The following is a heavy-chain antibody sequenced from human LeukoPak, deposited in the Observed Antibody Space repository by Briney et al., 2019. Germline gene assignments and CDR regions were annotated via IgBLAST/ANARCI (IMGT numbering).Heavy chain of an antibody. CDR1: GFTFSSYE. CDR2: ISSSGSTI. D-gene: IGHD3-22*01. J-gene: IGHJ5*02. CDR3: AKAEGYYYDSSGPFDP. V-gene: IGHV3-48*03. Sequence: GGSLRLSCAASGFTFSSYEMNWVRQAPGKGLEWVSYISSSGSTIYYADSVKGRFTISRDNAKNSLYLQMNSLRAEDMALYYCAKAEGYYYDSSGPFDPWGQGTLVTVSS.